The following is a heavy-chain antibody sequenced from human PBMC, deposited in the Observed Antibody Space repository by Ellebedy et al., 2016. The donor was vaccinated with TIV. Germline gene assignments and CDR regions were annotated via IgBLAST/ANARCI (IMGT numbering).Heavy chain of an antibody. Sequence: PGGSLRLSCAASGFTFSSYEMNWVRQAPGKGLEWVSYISSSGSTIYYADSVKGRFTISRDNAKNSLYLQMNSLRAEDTAVYYCARDYSSGWSPSHYFDYWGQGTLVTVSS. CDR2: ISSSGSTI. D-gene: IGHD6-19*01. CDR1: GFTFSSYE. J-gene: IGHJ4*02. V-gene: IGHV3-48*03. CDR3: ARDYSSGWSPSHYFDY.